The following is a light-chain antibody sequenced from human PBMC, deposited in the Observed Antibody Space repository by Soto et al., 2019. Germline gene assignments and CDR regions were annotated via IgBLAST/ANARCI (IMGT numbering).Light chain of an antibody. CDR2: GAS. CDR1: QSVRSN. V-gene: IGKV3-15*01. CDR3: QQYNDWPRT. Sequence: EIVMTQSPATLSVSPGERATLSCRASQSVRSNLAWYQQTPGQAPRPLIYGASTRATGIPDRFSGSGSGTEFTLTISSLQSEDFASYYCQQYNDWPRTFGQGTKVEFK. J-gene: IGKJ1*01.